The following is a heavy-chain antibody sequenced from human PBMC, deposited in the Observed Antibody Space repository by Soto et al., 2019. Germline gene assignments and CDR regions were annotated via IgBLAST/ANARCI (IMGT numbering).Heavy chain of an antibody. CDR2: ISRDGKTK. Sequence: QVQLVESGGGVVQPGRSLRLSCAVSGFSVSTYGMHWVRQAPGKGLEWVAVISRDGKTKYYADSVKGRFTISRDNSGNTLFLEMNSLRGDDMAFYYCTGEVASDYWGQGTLVTVSS. CDR1: GFSVSTYG. D-gene: IGHD2-8*02. CDR3: TGEVASDY. V-gene: IGHV3-30*03. J-gene: IGHJ4*02.